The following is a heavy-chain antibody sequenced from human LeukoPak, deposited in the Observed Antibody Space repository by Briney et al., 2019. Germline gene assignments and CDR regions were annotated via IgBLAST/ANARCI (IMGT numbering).Heavy chain of an antibody. J-gene: IGHJ4*02. D-gene: IGHD2-21*01. CDR2: IKEDASKI. Sequence: GSLRLSCAASGFTFRNFWMSWVRQAPGKGLEWVADIKEDASKIYYLDSVKGRFTISRDNAKNSLYLQMNSLRAEDTAVYYCAREGDGLIFPTDSRGQGTLVTVSS. V-gene: IGHV3-7*01. CDR3: AREGDGLIFPTDS. CDR1: GFTFRNFW.